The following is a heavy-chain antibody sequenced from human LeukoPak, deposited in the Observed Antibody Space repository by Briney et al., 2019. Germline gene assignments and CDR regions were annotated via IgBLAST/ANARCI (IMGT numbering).Heavy chain of an antibody. D-gene: IGHD3-22*01. CDR2: ISGSGGST. Sequence: PGGSLRLSCAASGFTFSSYAMSWVRQAPGKGLEWVSAISGSGGSTYYADSVKGRFTISRDNSKNTLYLQMNSLRAEDTAVYYCAKVLYYYDSSGRPHYYFDYWGQGTLVTVSS. J-gene: IGHJ4*02. CDR3: AKVLYYYDSSGRPHYYFDY. CDR1: GFTFSSYA. V-gene: IGHV3-23*01.